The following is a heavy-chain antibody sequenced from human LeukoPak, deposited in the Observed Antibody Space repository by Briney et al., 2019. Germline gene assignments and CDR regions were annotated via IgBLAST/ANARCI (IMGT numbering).Heavy chain of an antibody. Sequence: SETLSLTCTVSGGSISNYYWSWIRQPAGKGLEWIGRIYISETTIYNPSLKSRVTMSVDTSKNLFSLRLNSVTAADTAVYYCAAGGGYDYYFEYWGQGTLVIVSS. D-gene: IGHD5-12*01. CDR1: GGSISNYY. CDR3: AAGGGYDYYFEY. CDR2: IYISETT. J-gene: IGHJ4*02. V-gene: IGHV4-4*07.